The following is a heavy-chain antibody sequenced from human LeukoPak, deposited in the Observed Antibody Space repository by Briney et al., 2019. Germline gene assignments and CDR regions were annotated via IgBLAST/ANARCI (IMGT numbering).Heavy chain of an antibody. CDR2: IIPILGMA. V-gene: IGHV1-69*04. CDR1: GGTFSSYA. D-gene: IGHD4-23*01. Sequence: GASVKVSCKASGGTFSSYAISWVRQAPGQGLEWMGRIIPILGMANYAQKFQGRVTITAYKSTSTAYMELSSLRSEDTAVYYCARDLHDYAGLQAFDIWGQGTMVTVSS. CDR3: ARDLHDYAGLQAFDI. J-gene: IGHJ3*02.